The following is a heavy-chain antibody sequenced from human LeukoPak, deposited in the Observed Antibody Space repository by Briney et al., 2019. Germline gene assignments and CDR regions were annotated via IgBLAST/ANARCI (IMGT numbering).Heavy chain of an antibody. J-gene: IGHJ4*02. V-gene: IGHV3-23*01. CDR2: ISGTGGNT. CDR3: AKDLHRGSDY. Sequence: PGGSLRLSCAVSGFSFSNYAMSWVRQFPGKGLEWVSGISGTGGNTYYADSVKGRFTISRDNSKNTLYLQMNSLRAEDTAVYYCAKDLHRGSDYWGQGTLVTVSS. CDR1: GFSFSNYA. D-gene: IGHD1-26*01.